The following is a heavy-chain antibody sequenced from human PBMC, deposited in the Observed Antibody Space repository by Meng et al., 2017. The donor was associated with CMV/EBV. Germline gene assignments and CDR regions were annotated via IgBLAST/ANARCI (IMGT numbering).Heavy chain of an antibody. J-gene: IGHJ4*02. V-gene: IGHV1-69*12. CDR3: ARMPRDGYNYIDY. CDR2: IIPTFGTA. Sequence: QVQLVQAGAEAKKPGSSVKVSCKASGGTFSCYAISWVRQSPGQGLEWMGGIIPTFGTANYAQKFQGRVTITADESTSTAYMELSSLRSEDTAVYYCARMPRDGYNYIDYWGQGTLVTVSS. D-gene: IGHD5-24*01. CDR1: GGTFSCYA.